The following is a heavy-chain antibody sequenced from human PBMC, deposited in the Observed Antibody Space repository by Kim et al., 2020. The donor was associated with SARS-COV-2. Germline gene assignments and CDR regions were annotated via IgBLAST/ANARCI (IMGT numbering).Heavy chain of an antibody. CDR3: ARAPYADYVQYFDY. Sequence: GGSLRLSCAASGFTFSNYAMNWVRQTPGKGLEWVSSISGAGTTTYYADSVKGRFTISRDNSKNSVFLQMISLRVEDTAVYYCARAPYADYVQYFDYWGQGTLVPVSS. D-gene: IGHD4-17*01. CDR1: GFTFSNYA. J-gene: IGHJ4*02. V-gene: IGHV3-23*01. CDR2: ISGAGTTT.